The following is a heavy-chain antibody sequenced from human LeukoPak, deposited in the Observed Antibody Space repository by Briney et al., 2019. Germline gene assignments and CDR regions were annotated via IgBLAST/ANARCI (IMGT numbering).Heavy chain of an antibody. J-gene: IGHJ6*04. D-gene: IGHD3-10*01. CDR2: IKQDGSEK. CDR1: GFTFSSYW. V-gene: IGHV3-7*03. Sequence: GGSLRFSCAASGFTFSSYWMSWVRQAPGKGLEWVANIKQDGSEKYYVDSVKGRFTISRDNAKNSLYLQMNSLRAEDTAVYYCARHAPYGSGSYYRFLGYYYYGMDVWGKGTTVTVSS. CDR3: ARHAPYGSGSYYRFLGYYYYGMDV.